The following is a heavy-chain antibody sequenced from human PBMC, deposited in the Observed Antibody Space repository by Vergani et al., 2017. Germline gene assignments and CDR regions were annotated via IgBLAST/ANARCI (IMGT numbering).Heavy chain of an antibody. CDR3: ARMVVAATQQHAFDI. Sequence: QVQLQESGPGLVKPSQTLSLTCTVSGGSLSSYYWSWIRQPPGKGLEWIGYIYYSGSTNYNPSLKSRVTISVDTSKNQFSLKLSSVTAADTAVYYCARMVVAATQQHAFDIWGQGTMVTVSS. J-gene: IGHJ3*02. CDR2: IYYSGST. V-gene: IGHV4-59*12. CDR1: GGSLSSYY. D-gene: IGHD2-15*01.